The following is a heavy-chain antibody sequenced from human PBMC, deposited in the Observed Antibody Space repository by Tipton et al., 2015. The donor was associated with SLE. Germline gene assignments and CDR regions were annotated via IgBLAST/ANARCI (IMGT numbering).Heavy chain of an antibody. D-gene: IGHD6-19*01. CDR3: AKDHSSGWYGNYYYMDV. J-gene: IGHJ6*03. CDR2: ISDKGGVR. V-gene: IGHV3-23*01. CDR1: GFTFSNYA. Sequence: SLRLSCAASGFTFSNYAMSCVRQAPGKGLEWVSAISDKGGVRYHTGSVKGRFTISRDNSKNTLYLQMSSLRAEDTAVYYCAKDHSSGWYGNYYYMDVWGKGTTVTVSS.